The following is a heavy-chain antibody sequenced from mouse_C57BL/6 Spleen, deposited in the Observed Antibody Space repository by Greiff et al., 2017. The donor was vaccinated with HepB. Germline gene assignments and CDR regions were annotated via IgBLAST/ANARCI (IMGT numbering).Heavy chain of an antibody. Sequence: VQLQQSGAELVRPGASVTLSCKASGYTFTDYEMHWVKQTPVHGLEWIGAIDPETGGTAYNQKFKGKAILTADKSSSTAYMELRSLTSEDSAVYYCTREGNWDGFDYWGQGTTLTVSS. CDR1: GYTFTDYE. V-gene: IGHV1-15*01. J-gene: IGHJ2*01. CDR3: TREGNWDGFDY. D-gene: IGHD4-1*01. CDR2: IDPETGGT.